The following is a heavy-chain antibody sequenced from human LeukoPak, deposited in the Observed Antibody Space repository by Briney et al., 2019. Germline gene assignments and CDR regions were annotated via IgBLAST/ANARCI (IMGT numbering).Heavy chain of an antibody. Sequence: GGSLRLSCAASGFPFSSYWMAWVRQAPGKGLEWVASIKQDGSEKYYVDAVKGRFTISKDNSKNSLYLQMSSLRAEDTAMYYCAREDRSCYYYWGQGTLVTVSS. CDR3: AREDRSCYYY. D-gene: IGHD2-15*01. J-gene: IGHJ4*02. CDR1: GFPFSSYW. CDR2: IKQDGSEK. V-gene: IGHV3-7*03.